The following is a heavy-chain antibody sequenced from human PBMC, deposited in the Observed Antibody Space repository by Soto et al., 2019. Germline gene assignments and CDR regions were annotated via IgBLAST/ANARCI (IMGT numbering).Heavy chain of an antibody. CDR1: GGSISSSNW. J-gene: IGHJ6*02. Sequence: SETLSLTCAVSGGSISSSNWWSWVRQPPGKGLEWIGEIYHSGSTNYNPSLKSRVTISVDKSKNQFSLKLSSVTAAGTAVYYCARDWGFTIFGVVIMGPMGYCYYGMDVWDQGTTVTVSS. CDR3: ARDWGFTIFGVVIMGPMGYCYYGMDV. CDR2: IYHSGST. D-gene: IGHD3-3*01. V-gene: IGHV4-4*02.